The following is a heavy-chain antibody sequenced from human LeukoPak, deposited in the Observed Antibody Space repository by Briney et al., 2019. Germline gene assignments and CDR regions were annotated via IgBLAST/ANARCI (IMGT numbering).Heavy chain of an antibody. CDR3: ARGGYSYGNNWFDP. Sequence: PGGSLRLSCAASGFTFSSYGMHWVRQAPGKGLEWVAVIWYDGSNKYYADSVKGRFTISRDNSKNTLYLQMNSLRAEDTAVYCCARGGYSYGNNWFDPWAREPWSPSPQ. D-gene: IGHD5-18*01. J-gene: IGHJ5*02. CDR1: GFTFSSYG. CDR2: IWYDGSNK. V-gene: IGHV3-33*01.